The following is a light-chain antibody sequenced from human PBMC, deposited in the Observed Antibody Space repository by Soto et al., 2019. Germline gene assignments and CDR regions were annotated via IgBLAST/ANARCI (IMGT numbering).Light chain of an antibody. CDR1: GSDVGGYNY. V-gene: IGLV2-14*01. CDR2: EVS. CDR3: SSYINNSTLGV. Sequence: QSALTQPASVSGSPGQSITISCTGTGSDVGGYNYVSWYQQHPGKAPKLIIYEVSNRPSGVSSRFSGSKSGNTASLTISGLQAEDEADYYCSSYINNSTLGVFGGGTKVTVL. J-gene: IGLJ3*02.